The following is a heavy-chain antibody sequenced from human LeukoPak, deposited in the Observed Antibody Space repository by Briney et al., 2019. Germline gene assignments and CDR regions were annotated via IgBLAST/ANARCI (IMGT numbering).Heavy chain of an antibody. D-gene: IGHD2-15*01. Sequence: PGGSLRLSCAASEFTFRSYEMNWVRQAPGKGLEWISYISSTGNTIYYVDSVQGRFTISRDNAKNSLYLQINSLRAEDTAVYYCARGRYCSGHNCYFDYWGQGTLVTVSS. CDR3: ARGRYCSGHNCYFDY. CDR1: EFTFRSYE. J-gene: IGHJ4*02. V-gene: IGHV3-48*03. CDR2: ISSTGNTI.